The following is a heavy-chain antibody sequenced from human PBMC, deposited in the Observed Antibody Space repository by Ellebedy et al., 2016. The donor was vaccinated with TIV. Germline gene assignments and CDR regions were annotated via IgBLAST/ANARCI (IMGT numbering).Heavy chain of an antibody. CDR3: ARVNYYDSSGYYYFSSWFDP. CDR1: GGSFSGNY. D-gene: IGHD3-22*01. V-gene: IGHV4-34*01. CDR2: INHSGST. Sequence: MPSETLSLTCAVYGGSFSGNYWSWIRQPPGKGLEWIGEINHSGSTNYNPSLKSRVTISVDTSKNQFSLKLSSVTAADTAVYYCARVNYYDSSGYYYFSSWFDPWGRGTLVTVSS. J-gene: IGHJ5*02.